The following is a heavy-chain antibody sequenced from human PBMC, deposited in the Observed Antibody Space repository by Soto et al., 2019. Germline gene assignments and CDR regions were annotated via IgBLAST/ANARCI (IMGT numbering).Heavy chain of an antibody. CDR1: GFTFSSSA. V-gene: IGHV3-23*01. Sequence: PGGSLRLSCAASGFTFSSSAMSWGRQAPGKGLEWVSAISSSGGSTYYPDSVKGRFTFSRDNSKSTLYLQMNSLRAEDTARYYCAKEGPDNKGYFDFWGQGTLVTVST. D-gene: IGHD1-20*01. J-gene: IGHJ4*02. CDR3: AKEGPDNKGYFDF. CDR2: ISSSGGST.